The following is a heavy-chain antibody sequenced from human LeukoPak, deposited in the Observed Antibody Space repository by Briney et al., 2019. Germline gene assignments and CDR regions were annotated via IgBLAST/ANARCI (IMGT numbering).Heavy chain of an antibody. CDR1: GITLSNYG. CDR3: AKRGVVIRVILVGFHKEAYYFDS. Sequence: GGSLRLSCAVSGITLSNYGMSWVRQAPGKGLEWVAGISDSGGRTNYADSVKGRFTISRNNPKNTLYLQMNSLRADDTAVYFCAKRGVVIRVILVGFHKEAYYFDSWGQGALVTVSS. D-gene: IGHD3-22*01. CDR2: ISDSGGRT. J-gene: IGHJ4*02. V-gene: IGHV3-23*01.